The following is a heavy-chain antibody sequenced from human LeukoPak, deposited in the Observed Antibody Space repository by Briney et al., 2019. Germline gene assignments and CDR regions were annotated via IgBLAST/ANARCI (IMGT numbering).Heavy chain of an antibody. J-gene: IGHJ5*02. D-gene: IGHD3-22*01. V-gene: IGHV4-4*02. CDR3: ARDRGTNYYDSSGYRP. CDR2: IYHSGST. Sequence: SGTLSLTCAVSGGSISSSNWWSWVRQPPGKGLDWIGEIYHSGSTNYNPSLKSRVTISVDKSKNQFSLKLSSVTAADTAVYYCARDRGTNYYDSSGYRPWGQGTLVTVSS. CDR1: GGSISSSNW.